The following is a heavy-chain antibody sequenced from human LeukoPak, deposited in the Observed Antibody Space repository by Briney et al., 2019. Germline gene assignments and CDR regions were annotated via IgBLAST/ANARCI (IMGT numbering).Heavy chain of an antibody. D-gene: IGHD2-2*01. V-gene: IGHV4-34*01. Sequence: PSETLSLTCAVYGGSFSGYYWSWIRQPPGKGLEWIGEINHSGSTNYNPPLKSRVTISVDTSKNQFSLKLSSVTAADTAVYYCARGVPAASAFDIWGQGTMVTVSS. J-gene: IGHJ3*02. CDR2: INHSGST. CDR1: GGSFSGYY. CDR3: ARGVPAASAFDI.